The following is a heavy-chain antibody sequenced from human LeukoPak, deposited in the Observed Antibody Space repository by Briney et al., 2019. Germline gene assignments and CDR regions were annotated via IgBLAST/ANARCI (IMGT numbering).Heavy chain of an antibody. CDR2: ISYEGNKK. D-gene: IGHD6-19*01. Sequence: GKSLRLSCAASGFTFSTYTMHWVRQAPGKGLECVALISYEGNKKEYADSVKCRFTISGDNSQNTLYLEMNSLRTEDTAVYYCARAPYTSGWYFAFDYWGQGTLVTVSS. CDR1: GFTFSTYT. V-gene: IGHV3-30-3*01. CDR3: ARAPYTSGWYFAFDY. J-gene: IGHJ4*02.